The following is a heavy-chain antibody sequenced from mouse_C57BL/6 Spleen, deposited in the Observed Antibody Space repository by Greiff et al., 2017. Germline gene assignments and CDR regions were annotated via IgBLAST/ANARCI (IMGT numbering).Heavy chain of an antibody. CDR3: ARGFNYGSSRYAMDY. CDR2: IDPEDGET. J-gene: IGHJ4*01. Sequence: EVQLQQSGAELVKPGASVKLSCTASGFNIKDYYMHWVKQRTEQGLEWIGRIDPEDGETKYAPKFPGKATITADTSSNTAYLQLSSLTSEDTAVYYCARGFNYGSSRYAMDYWGQGTSVTVSS. V-gene: IGHV14-2*01. D-gene: IGHD1-1*01. CDR1: GFNIKDYY.